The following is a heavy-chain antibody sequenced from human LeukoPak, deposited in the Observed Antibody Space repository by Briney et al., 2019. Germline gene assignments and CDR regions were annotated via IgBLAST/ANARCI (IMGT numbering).Heavy chain of an antibody. D-gene: IGHD6-19*01. V-gene: IGHV4-59*08. CDR1: GGSIGNNY. J-gene: IGHJ4*02. Sequence: SETLSLTCTVSGGSIGNNYWTWIRQPPGKGLEYIGYIYYTGATNYNPSLKSRVTISVHTSKSQFSLKLSSVTAADTAVYFCAKYGNSGWVIDNWGQGALVTVSS. CDR2: IYYTGAT. CDR3: AKYGNSGWVIDN.